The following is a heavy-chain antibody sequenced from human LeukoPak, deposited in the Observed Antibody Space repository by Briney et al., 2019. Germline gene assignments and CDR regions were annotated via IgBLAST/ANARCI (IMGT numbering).Heavy chain of an antibody. D-gene: IGHD5-12*01. CDR2: ISSSSSYI. J-gene: IGHJ3*02. Sequence: GGSLRLSCAASGFTFSSYSMKWVRQAQGKGLEWVSSISSSSSYIYYADSVKGRFTISRDNAKNSLYLQMNSLRAEDTAVYYCAREGYSGYDSDAFDIWGQGTMVTVSS. V-gene: IGHV3-21*01. CDR1: GFTFSSYS. CDR3: AREGYSGYDSDAFDI.